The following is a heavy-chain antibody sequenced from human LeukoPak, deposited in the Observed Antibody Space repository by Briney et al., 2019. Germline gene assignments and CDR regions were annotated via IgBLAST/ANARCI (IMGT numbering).Heavy chain of an antibody. D-gene: IGHD3-22*01. CDR2: IYTSGST. Sequence: SETLSLTCTVSGGSISSYYWSWIRQPAGKGLEWIGRIYTSGSTNYNPSLKSRVTMSVDTSKNQFSLKLSSVTAADTAVYYCARAPWDYYDSSGSTNYYGMDVWGQGTTVTVSS. V-gene: IGHV4-4*07. J-gene: IGHJ6*02. CDR1: GGSISSYY. CDR3: ARAPWDYYDSSGSTNYYGMDV.